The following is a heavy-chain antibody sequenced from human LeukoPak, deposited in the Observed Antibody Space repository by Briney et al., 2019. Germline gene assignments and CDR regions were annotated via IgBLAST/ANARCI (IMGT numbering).Heavy chain of an antibody. V-gene: IGHV3-48*01. CDR3: ARDWREYGIDY. CDR1: GFTFSHYD. CDR2: IRSNGDTI. D-gene: IGHD2/OR15-2a*01. J-gene: IGHJ4*02. Sequence: GGSLRLSCAVPGFTFSHYDMNWVRQAPGKGLEWLSYIRSNGDTIFYADSIKGRFTISRDNAKNSLYLQMNNLRAEDTAVYYCARDWREYGIDYWGQGTLVTVSS.